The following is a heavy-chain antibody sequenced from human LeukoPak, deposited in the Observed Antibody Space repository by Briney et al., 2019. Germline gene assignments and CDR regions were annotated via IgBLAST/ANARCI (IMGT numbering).Heavy chain of an antibody. CDR2: IWYDGSNK. D-gene: IGHD1-26*01. J-gene: IGHJ5*01. CDR3: ARESSGTYDS. Sequence: PGGSLRLSCSVSGFNLNSFWMTWVRQAPGKGLEWVAVIWYDGSNKNYADSVKGRFTISRDNSKNTLYLQMNSLRAEDTAVYYCARESSGTYDSWGQGTLVTVSS. V-gene: IGHV3-33*08. CDR1: GFNLNSFW.